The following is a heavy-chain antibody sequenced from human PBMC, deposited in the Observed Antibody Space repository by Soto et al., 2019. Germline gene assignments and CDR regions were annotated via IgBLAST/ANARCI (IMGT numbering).Heavy chain of an antibody. CDR3: ARDHDSGYDLEVVYFDY. D-gene: IGHD5-12*01. CDR1: GYTFTSYG. Sequence: QVQLVQSGAEVKKPGASVKVSCKASGYTFTSYGISWVRQAPGQGPEXMXWISAYNGNTNYAQKLQGRVTMTTDTATSTAYMELRSLRSDDTAVYYGARDHDSGYDLEVVYFDYWGQGTMVTVSS. CDR2: ISAYNGNT. J-gene: IGHJ4*02. V-gene: IGHV1-18*01.